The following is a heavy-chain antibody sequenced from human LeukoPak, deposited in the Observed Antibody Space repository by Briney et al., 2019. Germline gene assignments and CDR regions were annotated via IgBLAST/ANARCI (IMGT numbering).Heavy chain of an antibody. CDR1: GFTFSSYG. D-gene: IGHD1-26*01. J-gene: IGHJ5*02. CDR2: IWYDGSNK. V-gene: IGHV3-33*01. Sequence: GRSLRLSCAASGFTFSSYGMHWVRQAPGKGLEWVAVIWYDGSNKYYADSVKGRFTISRDNSKNTLYLQMNSLRAEDTAVYYCARGKTYYGWFDPWGQGTLVTVSP. CDR3: ARGKTYYGWFDP.